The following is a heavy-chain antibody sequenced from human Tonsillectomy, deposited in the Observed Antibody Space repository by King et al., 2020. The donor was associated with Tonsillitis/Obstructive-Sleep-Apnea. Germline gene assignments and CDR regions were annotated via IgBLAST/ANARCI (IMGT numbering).Heavy chain of an antibody. Sequence: VQLVESGGGVVQPGRSLRLSCAASGFTFSSYGMHWVRQAPGKGLEWVAVISYDGSNKYYADSVKGRFTISRDNSKNTLYLQMNSLRAEDTAVYYCAKGTTYYYDSSGFVGGYDAFEIWGQGTMVTVSS. V-gene: IGHV3-30*18. CDR3: AKGTTYYYDSSGFVGGYDAFEI. D-gene: IGHD3-22*01. J-gene: IGHJ3*02. CDR2: ISYDGSNK. CDR1: GFTFSSYG.